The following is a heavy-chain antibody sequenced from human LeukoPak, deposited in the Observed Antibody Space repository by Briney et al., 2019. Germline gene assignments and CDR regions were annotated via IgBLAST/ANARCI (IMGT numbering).Heavy chain of an antibody. CDR3: ATYSTGFDI. J-gene: IGHJ3*02. Sequence: SETLSLTCAVYGGSFSDYYWTWIRQPPGKGLEWIGEINHRGSTHYNPSLKSRVTISVDTSKKQFSLKLSSVTAADTAVYYCATYSTGFDIWGQGTVVTVSS. CDR2: INHRGST. D-gene: IGHD6-19*01. V-gene: IGHV4-34*01. CDR1: GGSFSDYY.